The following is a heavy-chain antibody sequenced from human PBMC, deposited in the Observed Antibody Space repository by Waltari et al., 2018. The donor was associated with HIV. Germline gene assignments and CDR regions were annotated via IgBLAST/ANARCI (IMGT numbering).Heavy chain of an antibody. Sequence: QVQLQESGPGLVKPSETLSLTCPASGGSISSYYWSWIRQPPGKGLEWIGYIYYSGSTNYTPSLKSRVTISVDTSKNQFSLKLSSVTAADTAVYYCARDRGKGGPVAYWGQGTLVTVSS. V-gene: IGHV4-59*13. CDR2: IYYSGST. CDR3: ARDRGKGGPVAY. D-gene: IGHD3-10*01. J-gene: IGHJ4*02. CDR1: GGSISSYY.